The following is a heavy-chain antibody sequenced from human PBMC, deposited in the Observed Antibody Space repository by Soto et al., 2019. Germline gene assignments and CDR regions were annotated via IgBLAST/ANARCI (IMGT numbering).Heavy chain of an antibody. Sequence: GGSLRLSCAASGFTFSSYSMNWVRQAPGKGLEWVSSISSSSSYIYYADSVKGRFTISRDKAKNSLYLQMNSLRAEDTAVYYCESGRATVTSWAANDAFDIWGQGTMVTVSS. CDR3: ESGRATVTSWAANDAFDI. J-gene: IGHJ3*02. D-gene: IGHD4-17*01. CDR1: GFTFSSYS. CDR2: ISSSSSYI. V-gene: IGHV3-21*01.